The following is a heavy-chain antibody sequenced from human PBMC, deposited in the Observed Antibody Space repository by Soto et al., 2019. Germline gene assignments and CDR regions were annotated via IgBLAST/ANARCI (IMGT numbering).Heavy chain of an antibody. CDR2: IKQDGSEK. CDR1: GFTFSRYR. V-gene: IGHV3-7*01. Sequence: LRLSCAASGFTFSRYRKSWVRQGQGKGQERMANIKQDGSEKYYVDSVIDRFAISRDNTKNSLYLQMNSLRSEDTAVYYCPTGPLDYYYYYYMDVWRKVTTVTFSS. CDR3: PTGPLDYYYYYYMDV. J-gene: IGHJ6*03.